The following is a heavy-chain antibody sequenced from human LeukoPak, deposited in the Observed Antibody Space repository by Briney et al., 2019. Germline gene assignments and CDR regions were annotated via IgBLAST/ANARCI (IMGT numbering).Heavy chain of an antibody. Sequence: GGSLRRCCAASGFTVSTNYMSWVRQAPGKGLDWVSVIYDGGSTFYADSVKGRFTMSRDISKNTLYLQMNSLRAQDTAIYYCARHTGESGYTDAFDIWGQGTMVTVSS. V-gene: IGHV3-53*01. CDR3: ARHTGESGYTDAFDI. D-gene: IGHD3-22*01. J-gene: IGHJ3*02. CDR2: IYDGGST. CDR1: GFTVSTNY.